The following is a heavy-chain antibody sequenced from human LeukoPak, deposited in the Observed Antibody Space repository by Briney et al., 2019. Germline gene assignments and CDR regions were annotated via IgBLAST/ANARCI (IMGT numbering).Heavy chain of an antibody. CDR2: IYNSGST. V-gene: IGHV4-38-2*02. D-gene: IGHD2-21*02. J-gene: IGHJ3*02. Sequence: SETLSLTCTVSGYSISSGYYWGWIRQAPGKGLEWIGSIYNSGSTYYNPSLKSRVTISLDTSGNQFSLKLSSVTAADTAVYYCASGYCGGACQLGGVDMWGQGTMVTVSS. CDR3: ASGYCGGACQLGGVDM. CDR1: GYSISSGYY.